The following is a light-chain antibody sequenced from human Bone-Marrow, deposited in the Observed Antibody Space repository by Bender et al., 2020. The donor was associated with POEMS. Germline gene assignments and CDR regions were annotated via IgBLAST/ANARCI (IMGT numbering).Light chain of an antibody. CDR2: DVT. J-gene: IGLJ2*01. Sequence: QSALTQSASVSGFPGQSITISCTGTSSDVGPYNYVSWYQQHPGKAPRLMIYDVTNRPSGVSNRFSGSKSGNTASLTISGLQAEDEADYYCSSYTTSSTFVIFGGGTKLTVL. CDR3: SSYTTSSTFVI. CDR1: SSDVGPYNY. V-gene: IGLV2-14*03.